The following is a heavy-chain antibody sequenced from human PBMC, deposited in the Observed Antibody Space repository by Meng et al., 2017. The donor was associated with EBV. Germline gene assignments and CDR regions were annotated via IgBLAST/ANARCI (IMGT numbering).Heavy chain of an antibody. J-gene: IGHJ5*02. CDR1: XXSFSGYY. D-gene: IGHD1-26*01. V-gene: IGHV4-34*01. CDR2: INHSGST. Sequence: QVQLQQRGAGLLKPSETLSLTCAVXXXSFSGYYWSWIRQPPGKGLEWIGEINHSGSTNYNPSLKSRVTISVDTSKNQFSLKLSSVTAADTAVYYCARGGGNRGGIVGATYRLNWFDPWGQGTLVTVSS. CDR3: ARGGGNRGGIVGATYRLNWFDP.